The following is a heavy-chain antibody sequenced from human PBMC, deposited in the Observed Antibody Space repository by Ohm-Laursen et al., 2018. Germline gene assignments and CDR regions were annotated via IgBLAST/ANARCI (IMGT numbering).Heavy chain of an antibody. J-gene: IGHJ4*02. CDR1: GFTFSNYW. V-gene: IGHV3-21*01. CDR3: ARDPSRDGDNNFDY. CDR2: ISRGSDYI. Sequence: SLRLSCAASGFTFSNYWMSWVRQTPGKGLEWVSCISRGSDYIHYGDSVKGRFTISRDNAKNSLYLQMNSLRAEDTAVYYCARDPSRDGDNNFDYWGQGTLVTVSS. D-gene: IGHD5-24*01.